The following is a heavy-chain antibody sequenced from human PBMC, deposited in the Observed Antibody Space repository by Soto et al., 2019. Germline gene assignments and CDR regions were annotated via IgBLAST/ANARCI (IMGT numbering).Heavy chain of an antibody. CDR1: GYTFTSYD. V-gene: IGHV1-8*01. CDR3: ARAFASTVTYDFDY. CDR2: MNPNRGNT. D-gene: IGHD4-17*01. J-gene: IGHJ4*02. Sequence: QVQLVQSGAEVKKPGASVKVSCKASGYTFTSYDINWVRQATGQGLEWMGWMNPNRGNTGYAQKFQGSVTMTRNTSICKAYLELSSLRSEDTAVYYCARAFASTVTYDFDYWGQGTLVTVSS.